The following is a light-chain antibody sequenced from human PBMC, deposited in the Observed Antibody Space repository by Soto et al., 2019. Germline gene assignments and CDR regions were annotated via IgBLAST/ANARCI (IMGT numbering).Light chain of an antibody. J-gene: IGKJ2*01. CDR1: QSVLYSPNNKNY. CDR2: WAS. CDR3: QQYYSTPPYT. V-gene: IGKV4-1*01. Sequence: DIVMTQSPDSLAVSLGERATINCKSSQSVLYSPNNKNYLAWYQQKPGQPPKLLIYWASARESGVPDRFSGTGSGTDFTLTIRSLQAEDVAVYYCQQYYSTPPYTFGQGTKLEIK.